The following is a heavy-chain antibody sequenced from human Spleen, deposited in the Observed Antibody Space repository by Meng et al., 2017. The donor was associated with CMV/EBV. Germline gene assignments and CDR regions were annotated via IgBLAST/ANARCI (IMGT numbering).Heavy chain of an antibody. V-gene: IGHV4-34*01. J-gene: IGHJ4*02. D-gene: IGHD5-12*01. CDR1: GGSFSGYY. CDR3: ARQIVATTAPLDY. CDR2: INHSGST. Sequence: QVQRQQWGAGLLKPSETLSLPCAVYGGSFSGYYWSWIRQPPGKGLEWIGEINHSGSTNYNPSLKSRVTISVDTSKNQFSLKLSSVTAADTAVYYCARQIVATTAPLDYWGQGTLVTVSS.